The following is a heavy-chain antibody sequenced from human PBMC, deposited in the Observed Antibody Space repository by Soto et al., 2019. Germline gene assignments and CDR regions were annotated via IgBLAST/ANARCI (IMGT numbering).Heavy chain of an antibody. D-gene: IGHD6-13*01. Sequence: ASVKVSCKASGYTFTSYDINWVRQVTGQGLEWMGWMNPNSGNTGYAQKFQGRVTMTRNTSISTAYMELSSLRSEDTAVYYCASILAAAGTYETRVETCWGQGTLVTVSS. CDR1: GYTFTSYD. V-gene: IGHV1-8*01. CDR2: MNPNSGNT. J-gene: IGHJ4*02. CDR3: ASILAAAGTYETRVETC.